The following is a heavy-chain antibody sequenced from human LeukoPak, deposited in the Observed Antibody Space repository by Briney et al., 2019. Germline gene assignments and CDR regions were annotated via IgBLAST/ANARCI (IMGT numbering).Heavy chain of an antibody. J-gene: IGHJ4*02. Sequence: GGSLRLSCTASGFTFSSYWMNWVRQAPGKGLEWVANIKQDGSEKYYVDSVKGRFTISRDNDKKSLYLQMNSLRAEDTAVYYCARETEMANLDYWGQGTLVTVSS. D-gene: IGHD5-24*01. CDR1: GFTFSSYW. V-gene: IGHV3-7*04. CDR2: IKQDGSEK. CDR3: ARETEMANLDY.